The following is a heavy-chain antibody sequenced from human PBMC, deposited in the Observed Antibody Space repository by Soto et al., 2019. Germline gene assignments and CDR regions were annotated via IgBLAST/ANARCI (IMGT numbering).Heavy chain of an antibody. V-gene: IGHV3-30*18. J-gene: IGHJ3*02. CDR1: GLTFSAYG. Sequence: QARLVESGGGVVQPGRSLRLSCEASGLTFSAYGMHWVRQAPGKGLEWVATISYDGSKKYFGDSVKGRFTISRDNSTSTLYLDMNSLRTEDTAVYYCAKASHCNKGRCSLGLIGDRAFDIWGQGTMVTVSS. CDR2: ISYDGSKK. CDR3: AKASHCNKGRCSLGLIGDRAFDI. D-gene: IGHD2-8*01.